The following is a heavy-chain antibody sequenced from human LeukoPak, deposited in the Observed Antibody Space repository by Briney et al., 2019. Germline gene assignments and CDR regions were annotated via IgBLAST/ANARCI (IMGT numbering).Heavy chain of an antibody. CDR3: ARTSPYSSSWQRTDAFDI. Sequence: SEALSLTCAVSGGSISSSNWWSWVRQPPGKGLEWIGEIYHSGSTNYNPSLKSRVTISVDKSKNQFSLKLSSVTAADTAVYYCARTSPYSSSWQRTDAFDIWGQGTMVTVSS. CDR2: IYHSGST. V-gene: IGHV4-4*02. D-gene: IGHD6-13*01. J-gene: IGHJ3*02. CDR1: GGSISSSNW.